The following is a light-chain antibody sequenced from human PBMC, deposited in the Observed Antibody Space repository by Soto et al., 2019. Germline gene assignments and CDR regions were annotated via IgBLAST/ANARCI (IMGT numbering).Light chain of an antibody. CDR2: DND. CDR3: GAWDNTQSWV. J-gene: IGLJ1*01. V-gene: IGLV1-51*01. CDR1: GSNIGGFS. Sequence: QSVLTQPPSVSAAPGQRITISCSGSGSNIGGFSVSWYQQLPGTAPKLLIYDNDKRPSGIPDRVSGSKSGTSATLAITTLQTGDEAHYFCGAWDNTQSWVFGPGTKLTVL.